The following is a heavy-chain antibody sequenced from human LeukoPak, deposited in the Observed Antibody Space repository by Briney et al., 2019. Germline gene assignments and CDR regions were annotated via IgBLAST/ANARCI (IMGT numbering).Heavy chain of an antibody. CDR2: ISGSGGST. D-gene: IGHD5-18*01. Sequence: GGSLRLSCAASGFTFSSYAMSWVRQAPGKGLEWVSAISGSGGSTYYADSVKGRFTISRDNSKNTLYLQMNSLRAEDTAVYYCARDSPDGYTSGHYYYYLDVWGKGTTVTVSS. J-gene: IGHJ6*03. CDR3: ARDSPDGYTSGHYYYYLDV. V-gene: IGHV3-23*01. CDR1: GFTFSSYA.